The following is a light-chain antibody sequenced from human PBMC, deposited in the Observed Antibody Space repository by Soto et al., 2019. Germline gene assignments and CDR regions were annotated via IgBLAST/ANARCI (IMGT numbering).Light chain of an antibody. Sequence: DIVMTQSPLSLPVPPGEPASISCRSSQSLLHSNGYNYLDWYPQKPGQSPQLLIYLGSYRASGVPDRFSGSGSGTDFTLKISRVEAEDVGVYYCMQALQTRTFGQGTKVDIK. CDR1: QSLLHSNGYNY. J-gene: IGKJ1*01. CDR2: LGS. V-gene: IGKV2-28*01. CDR3: MQALQTRT.